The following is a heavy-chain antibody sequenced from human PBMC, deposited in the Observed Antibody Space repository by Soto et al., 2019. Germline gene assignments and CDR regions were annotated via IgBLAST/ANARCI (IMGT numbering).Heavy chain of an antibody. D-gene: IGHD2-2*01. CDR3: TRVFVVPAAPYGMDV. V-gene: IGHV3-23*01. J-gene: IGHJ6*02. Sequence: GGSLRLSCAAYGFTFSSYAMSWVRQAPGKGLEWVSTISDGGGSTYYADSVKGRFTISRDNSKNTLYLQMNSLKTEDTAVYYCTRVFVVPAAPYGMDVWGQGTTVTSP. CDR2: ISDGGGST. CDR1: GFTFSSYA.